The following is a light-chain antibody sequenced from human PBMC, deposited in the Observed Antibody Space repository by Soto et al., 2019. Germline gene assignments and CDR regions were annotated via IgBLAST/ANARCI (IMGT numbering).Light chain of an antibody. Sequence: QSVLTQPASVSGSPGQSITISCTGTSSDVGGSNFVSWYQQHPGKPPKLIIYDVANRPSGVSNRFPGSKSGSTASLIISRLQTEDEADYYCVSYTSSTTYVFGTGTKVTVL. CDR3: VSYTSSTTYV. J-gene: IGLJ1*01. CDR2: DVA. V-gene: IGLV2-14*03. CDR1: SSDVGGSNF.